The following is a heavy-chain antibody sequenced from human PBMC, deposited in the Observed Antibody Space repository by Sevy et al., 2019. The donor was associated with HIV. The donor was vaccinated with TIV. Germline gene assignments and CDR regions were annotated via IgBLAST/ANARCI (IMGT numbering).Heavy chain of an antibody. Sequence: GGSLRLSCATSGFTFSSYSMHWVRQAPGKGLEWVATISYDGSNMHYADSVKGRFTISRDNFKNSLSLQMNSLRAEDTAMYYCALERLSSDVAEYFQNWGQGTLVTVSS. CDR1: GFTFSSYS. CDR3: ALERLSSDVAEYFQN. D-gene: IGHD1-1*01. V-gene: IGHV3-30-3*01. CDR2: ISYDGSNM. J-gene: IGHJ1*01.